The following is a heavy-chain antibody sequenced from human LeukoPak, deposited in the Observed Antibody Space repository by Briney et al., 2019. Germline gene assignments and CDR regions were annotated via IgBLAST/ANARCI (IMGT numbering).Heavy chain of an antibody. CDR3: ARVAVEQWLVVSYYYYYMDV. J-gene: IGHJ6*03. V-gene: IGHV3-23*01. CDR2: INDRGDST. D-gene: IGHD6-19*01. Sequence: GGSLRLSCAASGFSLTTYAMGWVRQAPGKGLEWVSVINDRGDSTYYADSVKGRFTISRDNAKNSLYLQMNSLRAEDTAVYYCARVAVEQWLVVSYYYYYMDVWGKGTTVTISS. CDR1: GFSLTTYA.